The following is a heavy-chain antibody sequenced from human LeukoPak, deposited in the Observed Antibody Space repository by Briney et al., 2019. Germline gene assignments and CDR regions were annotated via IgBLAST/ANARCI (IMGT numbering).Heavy chain of an antibody. V-gene: IGHV4-30-2*01. CDR3: AGEGEYGDSYS. D-gene: IGHD2-21*01. CDR2: IYRGRT. J-gene: IGHJ5*02. CDR1: GDSISYESYY. Sequence: SETLSLTCAVSGDSISYESYYWNWIRQAPGKGPEWIGNIYRGRTRLNPSLASRVAISVDMSKSQVSLSLTSVTAADTAIYYRAGEGEYGDSYSWGQGALVIVSA.